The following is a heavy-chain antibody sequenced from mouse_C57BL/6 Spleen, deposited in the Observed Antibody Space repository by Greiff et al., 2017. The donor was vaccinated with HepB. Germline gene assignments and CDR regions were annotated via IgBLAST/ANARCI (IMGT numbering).Heavy chain of an antibody. CDR1: GYTFTSYG. CDR2: IYPRSGNT. J-gene: IGHJ2*01. Sequence: QVQLQQSGAELARPGASVKLSCKASGYTFTSYGISWVKQRTGQGLEWIGEIYPRSGNTYYNETFKGKATLTADKSSSPAYMELRSLTSEDSAVYFCARVSRNYFDYWGQGTTLTVSS. V-gene: IGHV1-81*01. CDR3: ARVSRNYFDY.